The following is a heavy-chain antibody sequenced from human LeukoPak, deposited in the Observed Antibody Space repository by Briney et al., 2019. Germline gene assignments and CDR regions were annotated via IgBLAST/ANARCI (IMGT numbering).Heavy chain of an antibody. J-gene: IGHJ6*03. CDR2: INHSGST. CDR1: GGSFSGYY. Sequence: SETLSPTCAVYGGSFSGYYGSWIRQPPGKGLEWIGEINHSGSTNYNPSLKSRVTISVDTSKNQFSLKLSSVTAADTAVHYCARETYYDFWSGYYYYYYYMDVWGKGTTVTVSS. D-gene: IGHD3-3*01. V-gene: IGHV4-34*01. CDR3: ARETYYDFWSGYYYYYYYMDV.